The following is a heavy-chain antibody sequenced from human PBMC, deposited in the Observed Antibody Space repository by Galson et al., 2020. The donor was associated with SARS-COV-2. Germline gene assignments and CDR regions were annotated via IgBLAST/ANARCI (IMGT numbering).Heavy chain of an antibody. D-gene: IGHD3-22*01. CDR1: GGSISSGSYY. CDR3: ARGGGEGLIVVVPKGYFDL. J-gene: IGHJ2*01. V-gene: IGHV4-61*09. CDR2: IYTSGNT. Sequence: SETLSLTCTVSGGSISSGSYYWSWIRQPTGEGLEWVGHIYTSGNTNYNPSLKSRVAISVDTSKNQFSLKLSSVTAADTAVYYCARGGGEGLIVVVPKGYFDLWGRGTLVTVSS.